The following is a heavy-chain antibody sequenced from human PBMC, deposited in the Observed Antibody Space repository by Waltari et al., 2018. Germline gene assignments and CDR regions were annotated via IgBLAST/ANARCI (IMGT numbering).Heavy chain of an antibody. J-gene: IGHJ4*02. Sequence: QVQLQESGPGLVKPSQTLSLPCTVSGGSISSGSYYWSWIRQPAGKGLEWIGRIYTSGSTNYNPSLKSRVTISVDTSKNQFSLKLSSVTAADTAVYYCGAAYCSSTSCRPPYWGQGTLVTVSS. D-gene: IGHD2-2*01. V-gene: IGHV4-61*02. CDR3: GAAYCSSTSCRPPY. CDR1: GGSISSGSYY. CDR2: IYTSGST.